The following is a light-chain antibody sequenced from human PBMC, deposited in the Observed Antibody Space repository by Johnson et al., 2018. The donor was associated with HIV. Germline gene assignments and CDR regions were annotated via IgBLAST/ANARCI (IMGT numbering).Light chain of an antibody. Sequence: QSVLTQPPSVSAAPGQKVTISCSGSSSNIGNNYVSWYQQLPGTAPKLLIYDNNKRPSGIPDRFSGSKSAPSAPLCITGLHTGDEADYYCGTWDSSLSAGFFGTGTKVTVL. CDR1: SSNIGNNY. CDR2: DNN. CDR3: GTWDSSLSAGF. V-gene: IGLV1-51*01. J-gene: IGLJ1*01.